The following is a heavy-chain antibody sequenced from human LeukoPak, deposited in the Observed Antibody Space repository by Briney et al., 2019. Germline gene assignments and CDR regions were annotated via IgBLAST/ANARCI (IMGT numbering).Heavy chain of an antibody. CDR2: IYYSGST. Sequence: SETLSLTCTVSGGSISSYYWSWIRQPPGKGLEWIGYIYYSGSTNYNPSLKSRITISVDTSKNQFSLSLRSVTAADTAIYYCARGQTGYCSGSGCRLYYFDYWGLGTLVTVSS. CDR3: ARGQTGYCSGSGCRLYYFDY. D-gene: IGHD2-15*01. CDR1: GGSISSYY. V-gene: IGHV4-59*12. J-gene: IGHJ4*02.